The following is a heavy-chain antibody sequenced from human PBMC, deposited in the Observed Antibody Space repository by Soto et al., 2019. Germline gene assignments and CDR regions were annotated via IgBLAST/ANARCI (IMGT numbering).Heavy chain of an antibody. D-gene: IGHD2-2*01. CDR2: ISGGGGGT. V-gene: IGHV3-23*01. Sequence: GGPLRLSCAASVIPFSSYSMSWVRPAPGKGLEWVSVISGGGGGTSYADSVKGRFTISRDNSKNTLYLQMNSLRAEDTAVYYCAKDGYSITRNKPLDYWGQGTLVTVSA. CDR3: AKDGYSITRNKPLDY. CDR1: VIPFSSYS. J-gene: IGHJ4*02.